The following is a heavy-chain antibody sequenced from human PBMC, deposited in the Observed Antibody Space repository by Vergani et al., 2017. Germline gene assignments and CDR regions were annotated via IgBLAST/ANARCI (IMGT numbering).Heavy chain of an antibody. CDR2: ISYDGSNK. CDR1: GFTFSSYA. J-gene: IGHJ2*01. D-gene: IGHD6-19*01. Sequence: QVQLVESGGGVVQPGRSLRLYCAASGFTFSSYAMHWVRQAPGKGLEWVAVISYDGSNKYYADSVKGRFTISRDNSKNTLYLQMNSLRAEDTAVYYCARAGSGWYGSYWYFDLWGRGTLVTVSS. V-gene: IGHV3-30-3*01. CDR3: ARAGSGWYGSYWYFDL.